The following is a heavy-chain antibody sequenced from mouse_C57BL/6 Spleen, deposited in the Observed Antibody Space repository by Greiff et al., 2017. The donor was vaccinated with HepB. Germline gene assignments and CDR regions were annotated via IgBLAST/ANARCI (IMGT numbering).Heavy chain of an antibody. Sequence: EVKLVESGGGLAKPGGSLKLSCAASGFTFSDYGMHWVRQAPEKGLEWVAYISSGSSTIYYADTLKGRFTISIDNAKITLFLQMTRLRSEDTAMYYCARDPSDYWGQGTTLTVSS. CDR1: GFTFSDYG. J-gene: IGHJ2*01. CDR2: ISSGSSTI. CDR3: ARDPSDY. V-gene: IGHV5-17*01.